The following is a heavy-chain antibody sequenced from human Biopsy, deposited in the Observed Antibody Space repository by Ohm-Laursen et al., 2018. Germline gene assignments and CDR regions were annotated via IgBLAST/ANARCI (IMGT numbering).Heavy chain of an antibody. Sequence: SLTCTVSGVSINGGRYYWNWIRHHPGKGLEWIVNIFYSANTYYNPSLKSRVTISVDTSKNQFSLKLSSVTAADTAVYYCARLGSGDYFPTFFDFWGQGALVTVSS. J-gene: IGHJ4*02. CDR1: GVSINGGRYY. D-gene: IGHD5-12*01. V-gene: IGHV4-31*03. CDR2: IFYSANT. CDR3: ARLGSGDYFPTFFDF.